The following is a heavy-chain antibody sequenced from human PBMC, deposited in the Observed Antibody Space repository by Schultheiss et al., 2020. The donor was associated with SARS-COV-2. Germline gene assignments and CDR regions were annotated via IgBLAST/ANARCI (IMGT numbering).Heavy chain of an antibody. Sequence: GSLRLSCAVYGGSFSGYYWGWIRQPPGKGLEWIGSIYYSGSTYYNPSLKSRVTISVDTSKNQFSLKLSSVTAADTAVYYCARGPPLWTRRRVPTNWFDPWGQGTLVTVSS. CDR2: IYYSGST. J-gene: IGHJ5*02. CDR1: GGSFSGYY. CDR3: ARGPPLWTRRRVPTNWFDP. V-gene: IGHV4-34*01. D-gene: IGHD6-19*01.